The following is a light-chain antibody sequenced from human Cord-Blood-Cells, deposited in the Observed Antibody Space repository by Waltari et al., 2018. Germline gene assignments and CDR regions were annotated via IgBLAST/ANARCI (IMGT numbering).Light chain of an antibody. CDR1: GSAVGGYTY. Sequence: SPLTQPLSVSGSPGQSVTISCTGTGSAVGGYTYVSWYQQHPGKAPKLMIYDVSKRPSGVPDRFSGSKSGNTASLTISGLQAEDEADYYCCSYAGSYTWVFGGGTKLTVL. V-gene: IGLV2-11*01. CDR3: CSYAGSYTWV. CDR2: DVS. J-gene: IGLJ3*02.